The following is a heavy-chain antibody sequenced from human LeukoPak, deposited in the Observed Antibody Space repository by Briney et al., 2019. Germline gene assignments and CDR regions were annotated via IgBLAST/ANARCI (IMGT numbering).Heavy chain of an antibody. D-gene: IGHD6-19*01. CDR2: IAHDGVAK. CDR3: ARDWGASDWYNWFDP. V-gene: IGHV3-30*19. J-gene: IGHJ5*02. Sequence: PGGFLRLSCVTAGFSLSTYGMHWVRQAPGKGLEWVAMIAHDGVAKYYTDSVKGRFTISRDNSRNTLYLQMNSLRPEDTAVYYCARDWGASDWYNWFDPWGQGTLVTVSS. CDR1: GFSLSTYG.